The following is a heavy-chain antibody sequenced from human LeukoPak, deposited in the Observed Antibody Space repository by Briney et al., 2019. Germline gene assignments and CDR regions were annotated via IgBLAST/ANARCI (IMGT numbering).Heavy chain of an antibody. Sequence: PGGSLRLSCAASGFTVSSNYMSWVRQAPGKGLEWVSVIYSGGSTYYADSVKGRFTISRDNSKNTLYLQMNSLRAEDTAVYYCARDWRVDYDILTGYLSPGYYYGMDVWGQGTTVTVSS. D-gene: IGHD3-9*01. J-gene: IGHJ6*02. CDR1: GFTVSSNY. CDR3: ARDWRVDYDILTGYLSPGYYYGMDV. V-gene: IGHV3-66*01. CDR2: IYSGGST.